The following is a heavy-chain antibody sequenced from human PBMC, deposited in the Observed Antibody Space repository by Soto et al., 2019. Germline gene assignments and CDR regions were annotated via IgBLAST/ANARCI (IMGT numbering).Heavy chain of an antibody. V-gene: IGHV3-30*18. CDR3: AKDRMGWDLPEGGNWFAH. D-gene: IGHD1-26*01. J-gene: IGHJ5*02. CDR2: ISYDGRNK. CDR1: GFTFSSYG. Sequence: QVQLVESGGGVVQPGRSLRLSCAASGFTFSSYGMHWVRQAPGKGLEWVAVISYDGRNKYYADSVKGRFTISRDNSKNTLYLQLNSQRAVDTGVYYGAKDRMGWDLPEGGNWFAHWGQGTLVTVSS.